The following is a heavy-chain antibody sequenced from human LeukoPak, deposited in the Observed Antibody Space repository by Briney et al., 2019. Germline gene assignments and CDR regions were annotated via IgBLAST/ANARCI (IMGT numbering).Heavy chain of an antibody. J-gene: IGHJ4*02. CDR2: SSTSGIT. V-gene: IGHV4-61*01. CDR1: GGSVSSGYFY. CDR3: VSCSSTSRPYANFDY. D-gene: IGHD2-2*01. Sequence: SETLSLTCTVSGGSVSSGYFYWSWIRQPPGKGLEWIGYSSTSGITNYNPSLKSRVTISLDTSNNQFSLKLSSVTAADTAVYYCVSCSSTSRPYANFDYWGQGTLVTVSS.